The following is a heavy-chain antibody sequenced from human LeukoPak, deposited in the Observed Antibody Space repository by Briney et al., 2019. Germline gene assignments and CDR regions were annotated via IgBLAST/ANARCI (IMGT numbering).Heavy chain of an antibody. J-gene: IGHJ5*02. D-gene: IGHD1-26*01. Sequence: PSETLSLTCAVYGGSFSGYYWRWIRQPPGKGLEWIGEINHSGSTNYNPSLKSRVTISVDTSKNQFSLKLSPVTAADTAVYYCAREGVGATRWFDPWGQGTLVTVSS. CDR2: INHSGST. CDR1: GGSFSGYY. CDR3: AREGVGATRWFDP. V-gene: IGHV4-34*01.